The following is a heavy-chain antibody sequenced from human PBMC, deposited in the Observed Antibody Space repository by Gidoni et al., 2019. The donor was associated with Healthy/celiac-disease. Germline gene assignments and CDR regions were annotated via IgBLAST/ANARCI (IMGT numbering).Heavy chain of an antibody. J-gene: IGHJ4*02. Sequence: QVQLVQSGAVVKQPGASVKVSCKLSGYTLTDLSIPWVRQAPGKGLEWMGGFDPEDGETIYAQKIQGRVTMTEDTSTDTAYMELSSLRSEDTAGYYCATDPPAKGKLVPLKFDYWGQGTLVTVSS. D-gene: IGHD6-6*01. V-gene: IGHV1-24*01. CDR3: ATDPPAKGKLVPLKFDY. CDR1: GYTLTDLS. CDR2: FDPEDGET.